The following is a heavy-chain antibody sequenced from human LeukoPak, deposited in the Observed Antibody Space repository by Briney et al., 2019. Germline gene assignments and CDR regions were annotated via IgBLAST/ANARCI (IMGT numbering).Heavy chain of an antibody. V-gene: IGHV3-74*01. CDR3: ARDPLYYDILTGYYQYAFDI. D-gene: IGHD3-9*01. J-gene: IGHJ3*02. CDR1: GFTFSSYW. CDR2: INSDGSST. Sequence: GGSLRLSCAVSGFTFSSYWMHWVSQAPGKGLVWVSRINSDGSSTSYADSVKGRFTISRDNAKNTLYLQMNSLRAEDTAVYYCARDPLYYDILTGYYQYAFDIWGQGTMVTVSS.